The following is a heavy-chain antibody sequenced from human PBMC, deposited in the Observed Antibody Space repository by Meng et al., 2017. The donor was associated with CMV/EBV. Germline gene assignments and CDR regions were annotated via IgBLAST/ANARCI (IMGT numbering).Heavy chain of an antibody. Sequence: KVSCKGSGYSFTSHWIGWVRQMPGKGLEWMGIIYPGDSDTRYSPSFQGQVTISADKSISTAYLQWSSLKASDTAMYYCARRAYYDFWSGLNPYDAFDIWGQGTMVTISS. CDR1: GYSFTSHW. D-gene: IGHD3-3*01. CDR3: ARRAYYDFWSGLNPYDAFDI. CDR2: IYPGDSDT. J-gene: IGHJ3*02. V-gene: IGHV5-51*01.